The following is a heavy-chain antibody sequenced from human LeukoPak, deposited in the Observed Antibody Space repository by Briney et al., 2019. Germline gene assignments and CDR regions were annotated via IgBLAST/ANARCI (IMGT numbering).Heavy chain of an antibody. J-gene: IGHJ4*02. CDR1: GGSISGYY. D-gene: IGHD5-18*01. Sequence: PSETLSLTCTVSGGSISGYYWSWLRQPPGKGLKWIGYVYYDGSTTYNPSLKSRVTISLDTSKNQFFLKLSSVTAADTAVYYCARYSYGGFYFDYWGQGTLVTVSS. V-gene: IGHV4-59*08. CDR2: VYYDGST. CDR3: ARYSYGGFYFDY.